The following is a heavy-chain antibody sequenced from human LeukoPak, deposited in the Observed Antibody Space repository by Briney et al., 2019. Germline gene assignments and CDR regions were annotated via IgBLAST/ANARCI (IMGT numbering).Heavy chain of an antibody. D-gene: IGHD5-12*01. V-gene: IGHV1-8*01. CDR2: VNPNSGHT. CDR1: GYTFTSYD. Sequence: ASVKVSCKASGYTFTSYDINWVRQATGQGLEWMGWVNPNSGHTGFAQKFQGRVSMTSNTSISTAYMEVRSLRSEDTAVYYCARDLPAYTGYETHDYWGQGTLVTVSS. CDR3: ARDLPAYTGYETHDY. J-gene: IGHJ4*02.